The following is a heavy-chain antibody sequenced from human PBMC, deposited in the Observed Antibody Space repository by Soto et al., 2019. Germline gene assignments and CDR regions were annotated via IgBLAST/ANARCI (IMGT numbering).Heavy chain of an antibody. D-gene: IGHD2-15*01. CDR1: GGSVSSGSYY. CDR2: IYYSGST. CDR3: SGVGRSTGYFGY. J-gene: IGHJ4*02. Sequence: SETLSLTCTVSGGSVSSGSYYWSWIRQPPGKGLEWIGYIYYSGSTNYNPSLKSRVTISVDTSKNQFSLKLSSVTAADTAVYYCSGVGRSTGYFGYWGQGTLVTVSS. V-gene: IGHV4-61*01.